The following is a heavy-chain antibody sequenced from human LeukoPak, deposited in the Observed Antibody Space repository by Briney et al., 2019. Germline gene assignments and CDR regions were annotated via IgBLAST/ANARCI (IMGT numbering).Heavy chain of an antibody. Sequence: GGSLRLSCAASGFTFSSYGMHWVRRAPGKGLEWVAVISYDGSNKYYADSVKGRFTISRDNSKNTLYLQMNSLRAEDTAVYYCAKDGSGRYCSGGSCSSYYYGMDVWGQGTTVTVSS. J-gene: IGHJ6*02. D-gene: IGHD2-15*01. V-gene: IGHV3-30*18. CDR2: ISYDGSNK. CDR1: GFTFSSYG. CDR3: AKDGSGRYCSGGSCSSYYYGMDV.